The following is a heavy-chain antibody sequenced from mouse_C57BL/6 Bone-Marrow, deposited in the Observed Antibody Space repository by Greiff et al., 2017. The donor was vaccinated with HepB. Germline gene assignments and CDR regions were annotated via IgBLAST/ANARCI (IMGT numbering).Heavy chain of an antibody. D-gene: IGHD2-5*01. J-gene: IGHJ2*01. Sequence: VQLQQSGAELVRPGASVTLSCKASGYTFTDYEMHWVKQTPVHGLEWIGAIDPETGGTAYNQKFKGKAILTADKSSSTAYMELRSLTSEDSAVYYCTRDATYSNHYFDYWGQGTTLTVSS. CDR3: TRDATYSNHYFDY. CDR2: IDPETGGT. V-gene: IGHV1-15*01. CDR1: GYTFTDYE.